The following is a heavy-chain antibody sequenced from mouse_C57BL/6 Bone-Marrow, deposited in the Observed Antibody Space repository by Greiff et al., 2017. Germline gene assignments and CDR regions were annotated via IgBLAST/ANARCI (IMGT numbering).Heavy chain of an antibody. CDR2: IYPGDGDT. Sequence: QVQLKESGPELVKPGASVKISCKASGYAFSSSWMNWVKQRPGKGLAWIGRIYPGDGDTNYNGKFKGKATLTADKSSSTAYMQLSSLTSEDSAVYFCAREGYYGSSPYWYFDVWGTGTTVTVSS. CDR3: AREGYYGSSPYWYFDV. D-gene: IGHD1-1*01. CDR1: GYAFSSSW. V-gene: IGHV1-82*01. J-gene: IGHJ1*03.